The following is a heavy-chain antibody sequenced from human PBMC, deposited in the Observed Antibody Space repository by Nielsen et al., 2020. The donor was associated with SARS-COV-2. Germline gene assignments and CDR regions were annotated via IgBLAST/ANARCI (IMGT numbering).Heavy chain of an antibody. D-gene: IGHD1-26*01. CDR2: IYYSGST. CDR3: ARYSGTEYYFDY. Sequence: GSLRLSCTVSGGSISRSSYYWGWIRQPPGKGLEWIGYIYYSGSTNYHPSLKSRVTISVDTSKNQFSLKVSSVTAADTAVYYCARYSGTEYYFDYWGQGTLVTVSS. CDR1: GGSISRSSYY. J-gene: IGHJ4*02. V-gene: IGHV4-61*05.